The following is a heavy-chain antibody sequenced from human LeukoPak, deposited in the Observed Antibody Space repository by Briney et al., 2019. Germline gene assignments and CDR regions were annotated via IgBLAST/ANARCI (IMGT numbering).Heavy chain of an antibody. CDR1: GYTFTDYY. V-gene: IGHV1-2*02. CDR3: ARGYCSGGGCYSDYFDY. CDR2: INPNSGGT. J-gene: IGHJ4*02. D-gene: IGHD2-15*01. Sequence: ASVKVSCKASGYTFTDYYVHWVRQAPGQGLEWMGWINPNSGGTNSAHKFQDRVAMTRDTSISTAYMELSRLRSDDTAVYYCARGYCSGGGCYSDYFDYWAREPWSPSP.